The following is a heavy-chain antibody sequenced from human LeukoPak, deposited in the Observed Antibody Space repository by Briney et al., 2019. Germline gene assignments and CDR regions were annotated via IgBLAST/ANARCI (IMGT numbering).Heavy chain of an antibody. J-gene: IGHJ5*02. CDR1: GYTFTSYG. D-gene: IGHD3-9*01. CDR2: IIPIFGTA. Sequence: ASVKVSCKASGYTFTSYGISWVRQAPGQGLEWMGGIIPIFGTANYAQKFQGRVTITADESTSTAYMELSSLRSEDTAVYYCARDHNYDILTGPPRGFDPWGQGTLVTVSS. CDR3: ARDHNYDILTGPPRGFDP. V-gene: IGHV1-69*13.